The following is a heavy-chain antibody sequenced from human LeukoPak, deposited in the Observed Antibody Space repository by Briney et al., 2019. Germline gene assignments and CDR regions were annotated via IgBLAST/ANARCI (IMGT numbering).Heavy chain of an antibody. Sequence: ASVEVSGKASGYTFTTYYMHWVRQAPGQGLEWMGIINPSGGSTSYAQKFQGRVTMTRDMSTSTVYMELSSLRSEDTAVYYCARAGGAGIHYYYMDVWGKGTTVTVSS. CDR3: ARAGGAGIHYYYMDV. CDR2: INPSGGST. CDR1: GYTFTTYY. J-gene: IGHJ6*03. V-gene: IGHV1-46*01. D-gene: IGHD2-2*02.